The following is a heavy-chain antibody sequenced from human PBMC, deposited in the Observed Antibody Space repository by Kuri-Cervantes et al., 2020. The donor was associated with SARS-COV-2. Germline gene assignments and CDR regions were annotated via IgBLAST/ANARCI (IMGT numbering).Heavy chain of an antibody. D-gene: IGHD3-3*01. CDR1: GFTFSTYT. CDR3: ARWAQTVFGVITASHFDF. V-gene: IGHV3-21*01. J-gene: IGHJ4*02. CDR2: ISSNNRYI. Sequence: GGSLRLSCAASGFTFSTYTMNWVRQAPGKGLEWVSCISSNNRYIYYADSVKGRFTISRDNAKNSLYLQMNSLRAEDTAVYYCARWAQTVFGVITASHFDFWGQGTLVTVSS.